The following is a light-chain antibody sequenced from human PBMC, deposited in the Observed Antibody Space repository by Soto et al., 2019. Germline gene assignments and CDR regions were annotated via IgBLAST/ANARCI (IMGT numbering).Light chain of an antibody. CDR1: SSNIGGNS. CDR2: DDN. CDR3: GAWDSSVTAYV. Sequence: QSVLTQPPSVSAAPGQKVTISCSGSSSNIGGNSVSWYQQLPGTAPKLLIYDDNKRPSGIPDRFSGSKSGTSATLGITGFQTGHEAHYYSGAWDSSVTAYVFGPGPRVTVL. J-gene: IGLJ1*01. V-gene: IGLV1-51*01.